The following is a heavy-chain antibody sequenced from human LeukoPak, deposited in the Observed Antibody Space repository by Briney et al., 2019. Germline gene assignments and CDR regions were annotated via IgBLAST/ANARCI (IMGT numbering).Heavy chain of an antibody. CDR2: IYFSGST. J-gene: IGHJ4*02. D-gene: IGHD3-10*01. CDR1: GGSISSGDYY. Sequence: SETLSLTCTVSGGSISSGDYYWSWIRQPPGKGLEWIGYIYFSGSTYYNPSLKSRVTISVDTSKNQFSLKLSSVTAADTAVYYCARDRPAGVDYWGQGTLVTVSS. CDR3: ARDRPAGVDY. V-gene: IGHV4-30-4*01.